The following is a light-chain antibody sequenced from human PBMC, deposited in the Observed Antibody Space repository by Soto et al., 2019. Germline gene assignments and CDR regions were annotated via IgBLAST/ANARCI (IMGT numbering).Light chain of an antibody. CDR3: QQYNNWPPWT. V-gene: IGKV3-15*01. CDR1: QGISAN. J-gene: IGKJ1*01. Sequence: EIVMTQSPATLPVSPGERATLSCRASQGISANVVWYQQKPGQPPRLLIYAASIRATGIPARFSGSGSGTEFTLTISNLQSEDCAVYYCQQYNNWPPWTFGQGTKVEIK. CDR2: AAS.